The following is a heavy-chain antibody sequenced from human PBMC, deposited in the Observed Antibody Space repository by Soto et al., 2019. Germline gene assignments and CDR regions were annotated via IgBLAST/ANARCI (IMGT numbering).Heavy chain of an antibody. D-gene: IGHD3-10*01. CDR1: GGSISSYY. V-gene: IGHV4-59*12. CDR3: ARKQAAYFYGIDY. CDR2: IYYSGST. Sequence: SETLSLTCTVSGGSISSYYWSWIRQPPGKGLEWIGYIYYSGSTNYNPSLKSRITLSVDTSKNQFSLKLSSVTVADTAVYFCARKQAAYFYGIDYWGPATLVNVSS. J-gene: IGHJ4*02.